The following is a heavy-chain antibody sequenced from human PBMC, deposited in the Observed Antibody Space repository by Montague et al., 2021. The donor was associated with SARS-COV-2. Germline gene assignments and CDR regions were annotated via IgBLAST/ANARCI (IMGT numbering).Heavy chain of an antibody. Sequence: SRRFSCAASGLTFDDYAMHLFRQAPGKGLEWVSLINGDGLTTLVTDSVEGRFIISRDNSKNSLYLQMKSLRTEDTALYFCVKDMSEFDDLNAFDVWGQGTQVTVSS. CDR1: GLTFDDYA. V-gene: IGHV3-43*02. J-gene: IGHJ3*01. CDR2: INGDGLTT. CDR3: VKDMSEFDDLNAFDV. D-gene: IGHD3-10*01.